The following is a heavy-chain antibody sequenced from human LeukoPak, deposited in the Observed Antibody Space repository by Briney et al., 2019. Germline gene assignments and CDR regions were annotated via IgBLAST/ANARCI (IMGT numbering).Heavy chain of an antibody. V-gene: IGHV3-33*01. CDR2: IWYDGSNK. J-gene: IGHJ4*02. CDR1: GFSFSNYA. Sequence: PGGSLRLSCAASGFSFSNYAMHWVRQAPGKGLEWVSLIWYDGSNKYYADSVMCRFTISRDNSKNTLYLQMNSLRAEDTAVYYCARDGSALRAYRFGQQDYWGQGTLVTVSS. CDR3: ARDGSALRAYRFGQQDY. D-gene: IGHD3-16*01.